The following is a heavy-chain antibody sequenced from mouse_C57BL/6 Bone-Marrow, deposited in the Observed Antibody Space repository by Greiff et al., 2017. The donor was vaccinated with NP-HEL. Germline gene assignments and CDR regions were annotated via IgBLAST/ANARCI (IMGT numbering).Heavy chain of an antibody. V-gene: IGHV1-26*01. CDR1: GYTFTDYY. Sequence: EVQLQQSGPGMVKPGASVKISCKASGYTFTDYYMNWVKQSHGKSLEWIGDINPNNGGTSYNQKFKGKATLTVDKSSSTAYMELRSLTSEDSAIYYCEKNYYGSSPFAYWGQGALVTVSA. CDR3: EKNYYGSSPFAY. CDR2: INPNNGGT. J-gene: IGHJ3*01. D-gene: IGHD1-1*01.